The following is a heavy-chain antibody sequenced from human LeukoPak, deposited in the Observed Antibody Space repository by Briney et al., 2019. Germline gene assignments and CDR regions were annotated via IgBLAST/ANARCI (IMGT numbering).Heavy chain of an antibody. V-gene: IGHV3-30*03. J-gene: IGHJ4*02. D-gene: IGHD3-10*01. CDR1: GFTFSDYG. CDR3: AGSWFYRDYFEY. Sequence: PGRSLRLSCAASGFTFSDYGMHGVRQAPGKGLDWVAVISYDGSNKYYADSVKGRFTISRDNSKNTLYLQMNSLRVEDTAVYYCAGSWFYRDYFEYWGQGTLVTVSS. CDR2: ISYDGSNK.